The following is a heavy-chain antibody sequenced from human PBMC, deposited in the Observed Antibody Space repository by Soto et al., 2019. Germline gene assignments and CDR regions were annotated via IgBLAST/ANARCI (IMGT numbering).Heavy chain of an antibody. J-gene: IGHJ5*02. D-gene: IGHD6-19*01. Sequence: SETLSLTCTVSGGSISSGGYYWSWIRQHPGKGLEWIGYIYYSGSTYYNPSLKSRVTISVDTSKNQFSLKLSSVTAADTAVYYCARDRYSSGWKYNWFDPWGQGTLVTVSS. CDR3: ARDRYSSGWKYNWFDP. V-gene: IGHV4-31*03. CDR2: IYYSGST. CDR1: GGSISSGGYY.